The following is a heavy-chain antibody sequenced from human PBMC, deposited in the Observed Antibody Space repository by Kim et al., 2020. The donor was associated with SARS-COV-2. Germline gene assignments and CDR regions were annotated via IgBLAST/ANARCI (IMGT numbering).Heavy chain of an antibody. Sequence: STSYAQKFQARVTMTTDTSTTTVYMKLSSLRSDDTAVYYCARDHYGSFDYWGQGTLVTVSS. CDR2: ST. J-gene: IGHJ4*02. V-gene: IGHV1-46*01. D-gene: IGHD4-17*01. CDR3: ARDHYGSFDY.